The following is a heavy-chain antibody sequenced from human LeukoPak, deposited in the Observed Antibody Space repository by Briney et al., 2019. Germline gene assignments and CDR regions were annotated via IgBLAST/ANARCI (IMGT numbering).Heavy chain of an antibody. CDR1: GGTFSSYA. V-gene: IGHV1-69*05. CDR3: ARGPPIVVVPAAVNYYYYYMDV. J-gene: IGHJ6*03. CDR2: IIPIFGTA. Sequence: ASVKVSCKASGGTFSSYAISWVRQAPGQGLEWMGGIIPIFGTANHAQKFQGRVTITTDESTSTAYMELSSLRSEDTAVYYCARGPPIVVVPAAVNYYYYYMDVWSKGTTVTVSS. D-gene: IGHD2-2*01.